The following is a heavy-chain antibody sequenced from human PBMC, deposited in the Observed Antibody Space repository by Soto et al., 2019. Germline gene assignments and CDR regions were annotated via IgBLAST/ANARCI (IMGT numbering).Heavy chain of an antibody. V-gene: IGHV3-23*01. CDR2: ISGSGGST. CDR3: AKVRFLRPTENYFDY. J-gene: IGHJ4*02. D-gene: IGHD4-17*01. CDR1: GFTFSSYA. Sequence: EVQLLESGGGLVQPGGSLRLSCAASGFTFSSYAMSWVRQAPGKGLEWVSAISGSGGSTYYADSVKGRFTISRDNSKNTLYLQMNSLRAEDTAVSYCAKVRFLRPTENYFDYWGQGTLVTVSS.